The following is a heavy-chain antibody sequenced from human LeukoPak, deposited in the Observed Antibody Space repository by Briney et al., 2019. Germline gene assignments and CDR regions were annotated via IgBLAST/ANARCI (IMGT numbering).Heavy chain of an antibody. Sequence: PGGSLRLSCAASGFTFSSYSMNWVRQAPGKGLECVSSISSSSDYIYYADSVKGRFAISRDSAKNSLYLQLNSLRAEDTAVYYCAIRGHSNAFDYWGQGTLVTVSS. V-gene: IGHV3-21*01. J-gene: IGHJ4*02. CDR3: AIRGHSNAFDY. CDR2: ISSSSDYI. D-gene: IGHD5-18*01. CDR1: GFTFSSYS.